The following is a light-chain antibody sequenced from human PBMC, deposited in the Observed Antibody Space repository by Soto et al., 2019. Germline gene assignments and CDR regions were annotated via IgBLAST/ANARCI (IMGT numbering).Light chain of an antibody. V-gene: IGKV3-15*01. CDR2: GAS. CDR1: QSVSSN. Sequence: EIVMTQSPATLSLSPGERATLSCRASQSVSSNLAWYQQKPGQAPRLLIYGASTRATGIPARFSGSGSRTEFTLTISSLQSEDFAVYYCQQYNNWPQTFGQGTKVDIK. J-gene: IGKJ1*01. CDR3: QQYNNWPQT.